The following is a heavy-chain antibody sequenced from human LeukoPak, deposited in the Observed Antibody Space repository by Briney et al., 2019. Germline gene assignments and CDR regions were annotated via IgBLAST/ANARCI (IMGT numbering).Heavy chain of an antibody. Sequence: GGSLRLSCAASGFTFSDHYMDWVRQAPGKGLEWVGRTRNKANSYTTEYAASVKGRFTISRDDSKNSLCLQMNSLKTEDTAVYYCARDYADAFDIWGQGTMVTVSS. J-gene: IGHJ3*02. D-gene: IGHD2-2*01. CDR1: GFTFSDHY. V-gene: IGHV3-72*01. CDR3: ARDYADAFDI. CDR2: TRNKANSYTT.